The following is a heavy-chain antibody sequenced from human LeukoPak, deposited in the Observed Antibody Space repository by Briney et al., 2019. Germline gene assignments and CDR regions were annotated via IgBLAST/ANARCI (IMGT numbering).Heavy chain of an antibody. CDR1: GFTFSSYA. J-gene: IGHJ4*01. CDR2: ISGSGGST. D-gene: IGHD3-3*01. Sequence: GGSLRLSCAASGFTFSSYAMSWVRQAPGKGLEWVSAISGSGGSTYYADSVKGRFTISRDNSKNTLYLQMNSLRAEDTAVYYCAKELQAYDFWSGYFNPLDLSGHGSLVTVSS. V-gene: IGHV3-23*01. CDR3: AKELQAYDFWSGYFNPLDL.